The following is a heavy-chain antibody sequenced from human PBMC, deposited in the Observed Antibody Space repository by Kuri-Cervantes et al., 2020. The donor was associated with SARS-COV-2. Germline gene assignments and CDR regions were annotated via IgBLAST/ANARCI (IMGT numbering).Heavy chain of an antibody. J-gene: IGHJ6*03. Sequence: ASVTVSCKASGYTFTSYYINWVRQATGQGLEWMGWMNPNSGNTGYAQKFQGRVTMTRNTTVSTVYMELSSLRSEDTAVYYCAREWVLRFLEWSHNSPYYYYYIDVWGKGTTVTVAS. V-gene: IGHV1-8*02. D-gene: IGHD3-3*01. CDR2: MNPNSGNT. CDR1: GYTFTSYY. CDR3: AREWVLRFLEWSHNSPYYYYYIDV.